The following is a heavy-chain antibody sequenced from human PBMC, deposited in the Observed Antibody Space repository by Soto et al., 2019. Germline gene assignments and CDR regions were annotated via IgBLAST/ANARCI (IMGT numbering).Heavy chain of an antibody. J-gene: IGHJ6*02. D-gene: IGHD3-10*01. CDR3: VREGDGVYYSYGMDV. V-gene: IGHV1-18*01. CDR2: INGYNGNT. Sequence: QVQLVQSGDEVKKPGASVKVSCKASGYTFTNYGISWVRQAPGQGLEWMGWINGYNGNTVYTQKIQGRITMTAETSTATAYMELRSLRSDDTAEYYCVREGDGVYYSYGMDVWGQGTTVIVSS. CDR1: GYTFTNYG.